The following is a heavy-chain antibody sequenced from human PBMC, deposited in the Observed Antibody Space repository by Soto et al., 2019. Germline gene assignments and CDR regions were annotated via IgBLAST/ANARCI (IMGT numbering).Heavy chain of an antibody. CDR3: ARGPFRPSAMDV. CDR2: TIPALGKT. Sequence: GASVKVSCKASAGSVRSYAISWVRQAPGQGLEWLGRTIPALGKTHYIEKFQGRVTITVDDATRTVYMEVRDLTSEDTAIYYCARGPFRPSAMDVWGQGTTVTVSS. D-gene: IGHD3-10*01. V-gene: IGHV1-69*10. J-gene: IGHJ6*02. CDR1: AGSVRSYA.